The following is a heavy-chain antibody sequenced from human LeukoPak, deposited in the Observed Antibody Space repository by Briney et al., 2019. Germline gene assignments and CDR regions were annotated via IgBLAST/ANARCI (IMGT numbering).Heavy chain of an antibody. J-gene: IGHJ4*02. D-gene: IGHD3-3*01. CDR2: INHSGST. V-gene: IGHV4-34*01. CDR1: GGSFSGYY. CDR3: ARRIRILEWLSDFDY. Sequence: SETLSLTRAVYGGSFSGYYWSWIRQPPGKGLEWIGEINHSGSTNYNPSLKSRVTISVDTSKNQFSLKLSSVTAADTAVYYCARRIRILEWLSDFDYWAREPWSPSPQ.